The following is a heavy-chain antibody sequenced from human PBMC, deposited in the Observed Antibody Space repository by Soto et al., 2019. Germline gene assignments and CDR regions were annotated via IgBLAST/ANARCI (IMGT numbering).Heavy chain of an antibody. D-gene: IGHD3-10*01. CDR1: GYIFKTYW. Sequence: EVQLVQSGAEVKKPGESLKISCKGSGYIFKTYWIGWVRQMHGQGLEWMGIIYPGESIVRYHPAFQGQVTFSTDKSIYTAYLQWSSLRASATAMYYWARSPQEYYVSGTKSYYFDSWGQGTLITVSS. J-gene: IGHJ4*02. CDR3: ARSPQEYYVSGTKSYYFDS. CDR2: IYPGESIV. V-gene: IGHV5-51*03.